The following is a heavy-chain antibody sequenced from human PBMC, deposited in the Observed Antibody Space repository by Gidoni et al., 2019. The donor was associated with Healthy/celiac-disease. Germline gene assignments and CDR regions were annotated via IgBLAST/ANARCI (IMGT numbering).Heavy chain of an antibody. CDR1: GFTFSSYA. V-gene: IGHV3-23*01. J-gene: IGHJ4*02. CDR3: AKDFLFDYYDSSAGEYFDY. Sequence: EVQLLESGGGLVQPGGSLRLSCAASGFTFSSYAMSWVRQAPGKGLEWVSAISGSGGSTYYADSVKGRFTISRDNSKNTLYLQMNSLRAEDTAVYYCAKDFLFDYYDSSAGEYFDYWGQGTLVTVSS. CDR2: ISGSGGST. D-gene: IGHD3-22*01.